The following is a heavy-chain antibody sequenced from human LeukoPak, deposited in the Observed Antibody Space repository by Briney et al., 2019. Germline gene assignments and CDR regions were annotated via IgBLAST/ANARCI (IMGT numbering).Heavy chain of an antibody. CDR1: GFSFSNYA. CDR3: ARDSFTDLYYFDY. D-gene: IGHD2-8*02. V-gene: IGHV3-48*01. J-gene: IGHJ4*02. Sequence: SGGSLRLSCAASGFSFSNYAMSWVRQAPGKGLEWVSYISSSSRTIYYADSVKGRFTISRDNAKNSLYLQMNSLRAEDTAVFYCARDSFTDLYYFDYWGQGTLVTVSS. CDR2: ISSSSRTI.